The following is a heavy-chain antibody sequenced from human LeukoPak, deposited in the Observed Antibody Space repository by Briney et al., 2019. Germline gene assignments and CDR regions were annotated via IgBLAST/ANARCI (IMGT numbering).Heavy chain of an antibody. V-gene: IGHV1-24*01. J-gene: IGHJ4*02. D-gene: IGHD6-19*01. CDR2: FDPEDGET. Sequence: ASVKVSCKVSAYTLTELSMNRLRQAPGKGLEWMGGFDPEDGETIYAQKFQGRVTMTEDTSTDTAYMELSSLRSEDTAVYYCATAGDCSGWSPGSGSGYWGQGTLVTVSS. CDR1: AYTLTELS. CDR3: ATAGDCSGWSPGSGSGY.